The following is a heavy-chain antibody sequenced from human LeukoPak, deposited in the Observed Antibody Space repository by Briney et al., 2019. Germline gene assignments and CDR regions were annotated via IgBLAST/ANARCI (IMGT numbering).Heavy chain of an antibody. D-gene: IGHD3-16*01. Sequence: LSLTCAVSGGSISGSNWWSWVRQAPGKGLEWVAVISYDGSNKYYADSVKGRFTISRDNAKNSLFLQMNSLRAEDTAVYYCVRQMIRFWFDPWGQGTQVTVSS. CDR3: VRQMIRFWFDP. CDR1: GGSISGSN. V-gene: IGHV3-30*04. J-gene: IGHJ5*02. CDR2: ISYDGSNK.